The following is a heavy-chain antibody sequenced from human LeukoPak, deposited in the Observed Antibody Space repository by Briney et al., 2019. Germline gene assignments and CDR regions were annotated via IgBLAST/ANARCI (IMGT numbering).Heavy chain of an antibody. D-gene: IGHD2-2*01. CDR3: ARIVPICSSTSCYDV. Sequence: GSSVKVSCKASGGTFSSYAISWVRQAPGQGLEWIGGIIPISGTANYAQKFQGRVTITADESTSTAYMELSSLRSEDTAVYYCARIVPICSSTSCYDVWGKGTTVTVSS. CDR1: GGTFSSYA. V-gene: IGHV1-69*01. J-gene: IGHJ6*04. CDR2: IIPISGTA.